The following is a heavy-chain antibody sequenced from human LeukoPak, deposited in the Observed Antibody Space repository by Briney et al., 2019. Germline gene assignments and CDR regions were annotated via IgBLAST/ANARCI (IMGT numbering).Heavy chain of an antibody. CDR1: GGSISSYY. Sequence: PSETLSLTCTVSGGSISSYYWSWIRQPPGKGLEWIGYIYYSGSTNYNPSLKSRVTISVDTSKNQFSLKLSSVTATDTAVYYCARRTVTTNIDVFDIWGQGTMVTVSS. D-gene: IGHD4-17*01. CDR3: ARRTVTTNIDVFDI. J-gene: IGHJ3*02. CDR2: IYYSGST. V-gene: IGHV4-59*01.